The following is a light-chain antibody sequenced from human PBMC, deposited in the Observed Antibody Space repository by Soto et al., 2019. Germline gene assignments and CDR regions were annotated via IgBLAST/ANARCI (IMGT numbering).Light chain of an antibody. CDR2: GAS. Sequence: EIVLTQSPGSLSLSPGEGATLSCRASQSVSSSYLAWYQQKPGQAPRLLIYGASSRATGIPDRFSGSGSGTDFTLTISRLEPEDFVVYYCQQYGGSPVTFGQGTKVEI. J-gene: IGKJ1*01. CDR1: QSVSSSY. CDR3: QQYGGSPVT. V-gene: IGKV3-20*01.